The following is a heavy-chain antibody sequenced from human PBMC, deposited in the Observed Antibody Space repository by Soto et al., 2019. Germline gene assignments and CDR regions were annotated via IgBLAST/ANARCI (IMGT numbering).Heavy chain of an antibody. D-gene: IGHD2-2*03. CDR1: GGSISNSY. Sequence: SETLSLTCSVSGGSISNSYWSWIRQPPGKGLEWIGYMFYSGSSTNYNPSLKSRVTISADTSMNEFSLRLSSVTAADTAVYYCARLNGYCVSTGCHGYYGMDVWGQGTTVTVSS. V-gene: IGHV4-59*08. CDR3: ARLNGYCVSTGCHGYYGMDV. J-gene: IGHJ6*02. CDR2: MFYSGSST.